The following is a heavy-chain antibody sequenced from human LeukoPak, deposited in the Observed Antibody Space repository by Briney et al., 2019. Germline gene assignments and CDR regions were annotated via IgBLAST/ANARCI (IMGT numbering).Heavy chain of an antibody. CDR1: GYPFASFW. D-gene: IGHD5-12*01. CDR3: ARLRAYSSYDYAMSDYDY. Sequence: GEPLKTSGQGPGYPFASFWSGWVPQLPGKGWGWLGIIFLSDSDTRYSPSSQAQVTISADKSISTAYLQWSSLKASDTAMYYCARLRAYSSYDYAMSDYDYWGQGTLVTVSS. V-gene: IGHV5-51*02. J-gene: IGHJ4*02. CDR2: IFLSDSDT.